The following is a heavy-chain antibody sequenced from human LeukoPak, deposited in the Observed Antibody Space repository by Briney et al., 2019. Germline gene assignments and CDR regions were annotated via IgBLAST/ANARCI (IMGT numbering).Heavy chain of an antibody. CDR2: ISGSGGST. J-gene: IGHJ4*02. Sequence: PGGSLRLSCAASGFTFSDYYMSWIRQTPGKGLEWVSSISGSGGSTHYADSVKGRFTISRDNSKNILYLQMNSLRAEDTAVYYCAKDWMSTIINYFDYWGQGTLVTVSS. CDR3: AKDWMSTIINYFDY. D-gene: IGHD5-12*01. V-gene: IGHV3-23*01. CDR1: GFTFSDYY.